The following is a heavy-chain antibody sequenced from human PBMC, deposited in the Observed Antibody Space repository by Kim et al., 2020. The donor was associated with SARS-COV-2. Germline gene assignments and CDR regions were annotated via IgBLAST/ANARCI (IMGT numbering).Heavy chain of an antibody. CDR3: AKAGDYDILTGYYDY. J-gene: IGHJ4*02. CDR1: GFTFTSYD. V-gene: IGHV3-23*01. CDR2: ISGNGGST. Sequence: GGSLRLSCAASGFTFTSYDMTWVRQAPGKGLEWVSSISGNGGSTYYADSVKGRFTISRDNFNNTVYLQMNNVRAEDTAVYYCAKAGDYDILTGYYDYWGQGILVTVSS. D-gene: IGHD3-9*01.